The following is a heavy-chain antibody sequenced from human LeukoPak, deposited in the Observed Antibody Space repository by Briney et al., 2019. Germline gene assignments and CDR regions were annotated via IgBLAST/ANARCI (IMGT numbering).Heavy chain of an antibody. CDR3: ARDLVAGSPDFFDY. CDR1: GFTFSSYA. Sequence: GRSLRLSCAASGFTFSSYAMHWVRQAPGKGLEWVAVISYDGSNKYYADSVKGRFTISRDNSKNTLYLQMDSLRAEDTALYYCARDLVAGSPDFFDYWGQGTLVIVSS. D-gene: IGHD6-19*01. J-gene: IGHJ4*02. V-gene: IGHV3-30-3*01. CDR2: ISYDGSNK.